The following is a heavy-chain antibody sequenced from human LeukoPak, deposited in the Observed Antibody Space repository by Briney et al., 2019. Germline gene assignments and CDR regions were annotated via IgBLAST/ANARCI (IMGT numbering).Heavy chain of an antibody. CDR3: AGHHPRNTVDF. J-gene: IGHJ4*02. CDR1: GGSISSYY. Sequence: SETLSLTCTVSGGSISSYYWSWIRQPPGKGLEWIGYIYYSGSTNYNPSLKSRVTIPVDTSKNQFSLKLSSVTAADTAVYYCAGHHPRNTVDFWGQGTLVTVS. D-gene: IGHD2/OR15-2a*01. V-gene: IGHV4-59*08. CDR2: IYYSGST.